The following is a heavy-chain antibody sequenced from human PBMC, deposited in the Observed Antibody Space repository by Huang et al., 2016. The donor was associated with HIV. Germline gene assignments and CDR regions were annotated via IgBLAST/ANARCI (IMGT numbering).Heavy chain of an antibody. V-gene: IGHV4-39*02. CDR3: AREVRSVDTDRPDGYYYRGLDV. CDR1: GTSMTSSTFY. CDR2: VYFLGNT. D-gene: IGHD2-2*03. J-gene: IGHJ6*02. Sequence: QLRESGPGLVTPSETLSLTCSASGTSMTSSTFYLGWFRQPPGRGLEWIGSVYFLGNTYYNPALKSRVTISIDTANKQYSMRLTSAPAADTAVYFCAREVRSVDTDRPDGYYYRGLDVWGQGTTVIVSS.